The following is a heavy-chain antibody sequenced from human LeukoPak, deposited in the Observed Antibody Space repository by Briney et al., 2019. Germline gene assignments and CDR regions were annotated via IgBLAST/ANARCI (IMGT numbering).Heavy chain of an antibody. J-gene: IGHJ4*02. V-gene: IGHV1-18*01. Sequence: ASVKVSCKASGYSFTSYGISWVRQAPAQGLEWMGWISAYNGNTNYAQKLQGSVTMTTDTSTSTAYMELRSLRSDDTAVYYCARDRPPNYYGSGSYYNGDYWGQGTLVTVSS. CDR1: GYSFTSYG. CDR2: ISAYNGNT. CDR3: ARDRPPNYYGSGSYYNGDY. D-gene: IGHD3-10*01.